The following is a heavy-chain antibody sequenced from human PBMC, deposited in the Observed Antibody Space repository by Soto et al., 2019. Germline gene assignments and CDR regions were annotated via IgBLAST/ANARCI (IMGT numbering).Heavy chain of an antibody. D-gene: IGHD6-19*01. CDR3: TTSTGSGWYAFDY. Sequence: GGSLRLSCAASGFSFSNAGMSWVRQAPGKGLEWVGRIKSKTDGGTTDYAAHVKGRFTISRDDSKNTPYLQMNSLKTEDAAVYYSTTSTGSGWYAFDYWGQGTLVTVSS. V-gene: IGHV3-15*01. CDR2: IKSKTDGGTT. CDR1: GFSFSNAG. J-gene: IGHJ4*02.